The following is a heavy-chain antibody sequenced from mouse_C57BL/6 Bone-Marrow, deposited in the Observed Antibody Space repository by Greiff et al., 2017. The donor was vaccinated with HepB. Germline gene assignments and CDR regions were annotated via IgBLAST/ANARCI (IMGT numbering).Heavy chain of an antibody. Sequence: DVQLQESGGGLVQPGGSLKLSCAASGFTFSDYGMAWVRQAPRKGPEWVAFISNLAYSNYYADTVTGRFTISRENAKNTLYLEMSSLRSEDTAMYYCARLIRFFDVWGTGTTVTVSS. CDR2: ISNLAYSN. V-gene: IGHV5-15*01. CDR3: ARLIRFFDV. D-gene: IGHD5-1-1*01. J-gene: IGHJ1*03. CDR1: GFTFSDYG.